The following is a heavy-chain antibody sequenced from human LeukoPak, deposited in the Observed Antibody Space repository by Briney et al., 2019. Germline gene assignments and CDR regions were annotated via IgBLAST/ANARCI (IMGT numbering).Heavy chain of an antibody. CDR2: IYYSGST. V-gene: IGHV4-38-2*02. CDR3: ARHEEAIVVVVVPTYFDY. Sequence: SETLSLTCNVSGYSISSGYYWGWIRQPPGKGLEWIGSIYYSGSTYYNPSLKSRVTISVDTSKNQFSLKLSSVTAADTAVYYCARHEEAIVVVVVPTYFDYWGQGTLVTVSS. J-gene: IGHJ4*02. CDR1: GYSISSGYY. D-gene: IGHD2-15*01.